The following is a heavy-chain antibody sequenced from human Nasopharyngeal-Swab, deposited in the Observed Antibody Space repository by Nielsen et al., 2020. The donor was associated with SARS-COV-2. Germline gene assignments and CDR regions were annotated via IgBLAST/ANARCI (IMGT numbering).Heavy chain of an antibody. J-gene: IGHJ4*02. CDR1: GGSFSGYY. CDR2: INHSGST. V-gene: IGHV4-34*01. Sequence: SETLSLTCAVYGGSFSGYYWSWIRQPPGKGLEWIGEINHSGSTNYNPSLKSRVTISVDTSKNQFSLKLSSVTAADTAVYYCARGAPLRDFDYWSQGTLVTVSS. CDR3: ARGAPLRDFDY. D-gene: IGHD5-12*01.